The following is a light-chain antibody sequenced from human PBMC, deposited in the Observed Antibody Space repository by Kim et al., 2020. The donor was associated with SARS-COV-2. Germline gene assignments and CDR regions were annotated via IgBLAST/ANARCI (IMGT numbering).Light chain of an antibody. CDR1: QSVSSTY. Sequence: PGEGATLSCRASQSVSSTYLAWYQQRPGQAPRLLIHDTSTRATGIPDRFSGSGSGTDFTLTITRLEPEDFAVYYCQQYGPSPPATFGQGTKVDIK. CDR2: DTS. J-gene: IGKJ1*01. CDR3: QQYGPSPPAT. V-gene: IGKV3-20*01.